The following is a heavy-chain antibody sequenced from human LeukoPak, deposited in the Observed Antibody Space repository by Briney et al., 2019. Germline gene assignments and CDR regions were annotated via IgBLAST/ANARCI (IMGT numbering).Heavy chain of an antibody. V-gene: IGHV3-30-3*01. CDR1: GFTFSSYA. D-gene: IGHD5-12*01. CDR3: ARGNFGYSGYDYGDYEDY. CDR2: ISYDGSNK. J-gene: IGHJ4*02. Sequence: PGGSLRLSCAASGFTFSSYAMHWVRQAPGKGLEWVAVISYDGSNKYYADSVKGRFTISRDNSKNTLYLQMNSLRAEDTAVYYCARGNFGYSGYDYGDYEDYWGQGTLVTVSS.